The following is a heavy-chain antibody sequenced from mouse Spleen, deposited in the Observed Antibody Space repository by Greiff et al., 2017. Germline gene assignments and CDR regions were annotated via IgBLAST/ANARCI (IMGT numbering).Heavy chain of an antibody. CDR1: GYTFTSYW. CDR2: IHPNSGST. V-gene: IGHV1-64*01. CDR3: ARGEYGNYVGFAY. J-gene: IGHJ3*01. Sequence: VQLQQPGAELVKPGASVKLSCKASGYTFTSYWMHWVKQRPGQGLEWIGMIHPNSGSTNYNEKFKSKATLTVDKSSSTAYMQLSSLTSEDSAVYYCARGEYGNYVGFAYWGQGTLVTVSA. D-gene: IGHD2-10*02.